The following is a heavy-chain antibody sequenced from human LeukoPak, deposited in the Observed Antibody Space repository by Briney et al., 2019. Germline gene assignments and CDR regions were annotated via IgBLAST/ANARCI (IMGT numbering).Heavy chain of an antibody. Sequence: PGGSLRLSCAASGFTFSSYGMHWVRQAPGKGLEWVAFIRYDGSNKYYADSVKGRFTISRDNSKNTLYLQMNSLRAEDTAVYYCASYDYVWGSYRAIDYGGQGTLVTVS. J-gene: IGHJ4*02. V-gene: IGHV3-30*02. CDR3: ASYDYVWGSYRAIDY. CDR2: IRYDGSNK. CDR1: GFTFSSYG. D-gene: IGHD3-16*02.